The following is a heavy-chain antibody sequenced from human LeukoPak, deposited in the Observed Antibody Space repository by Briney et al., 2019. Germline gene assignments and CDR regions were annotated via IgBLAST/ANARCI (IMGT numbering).Heavy chain of an antibody. V-gene: IGHV3-48*01. J-gene: IGHJ3*02. CDR1: GFTFSSYS. D-gene: IGHD2-15*01. CDR3: ATKRSPCSGGSCYSGAFDI. CDR2: ISSSSSTI. Sequence: PGGSLRLSCAASGFTFSSYSMNWVRQAPGKGLEWVSYISSSSSTIYYADSVKGRFTISRDNAKNSLYLQMNSLRAEDTAVYYCATKRSPCSGGSCYSGAFDIWGQGTMVTVSS.